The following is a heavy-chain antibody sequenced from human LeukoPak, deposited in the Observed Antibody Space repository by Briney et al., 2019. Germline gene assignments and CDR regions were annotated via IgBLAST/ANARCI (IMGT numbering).Heavy chain of an antibody. V-gene: IGHV3-15*07. J-gene: IGHJ3*02. D-gene: IGHD6-19*01. CDR2: IKSKKNGGTT. Sequence: PGRSLRLSCVASGLTFADAWMNWVRQAPGKGLEWVGLIKSKKNGGTTDYAAPVKGRFTISRDDSKNTVYLQMNSLKTEDTAVYYCTTGGNVLVAGTRAFDIWGQGTMVTVSS. CDR1: GLTFADAW. CDR3: TTGGNVLVAGTRAFDI.